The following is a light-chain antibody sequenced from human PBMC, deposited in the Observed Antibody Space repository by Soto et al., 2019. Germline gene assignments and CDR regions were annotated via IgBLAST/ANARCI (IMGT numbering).Light chain of an antibody. CDR2: STS. V-gene: IGKV3-15*01. Sequence: ELVMTQSPATLSVSPGERATLSCRASHSVSSNLAWFQQKPGQAPRLLMYSTSTRATGIPVRFSGSGSGTEFTLTISSLQSEDFAVYYCQQYNDRPGTFGQGTKV. J-gene: IGKJ1*01. CDR1: HSVSSN. CDR3: QQYNDRPGT.